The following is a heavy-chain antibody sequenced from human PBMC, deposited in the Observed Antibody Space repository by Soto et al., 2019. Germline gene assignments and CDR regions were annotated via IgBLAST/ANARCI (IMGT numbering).Heavy chain of an antibody. V-gene: IGHV3-33*01. J-gene: IGHJ5*02. Sequence: QVQLVESGGGVVQPGRSLRLSCAASGFTFSSYGMHWVRQAPGKGLEWVAVIWYDGSNKYYADSVKGRFTISRDNSKNTLYLQMNSLRAEGTGVYYWARDLSMSRYGENWFDPWGQGTLVTVSS. CDR3: ARDLSMSRYGENWFDP. D-gene: IGHD5-18*01. CDR2: IWYDGSNK. CDR1: GFTFSSYG.